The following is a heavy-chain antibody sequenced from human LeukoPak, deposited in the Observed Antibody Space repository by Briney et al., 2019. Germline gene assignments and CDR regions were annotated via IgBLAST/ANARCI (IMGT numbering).Heavy chain of an antibody. V-gene: IGHV4-38-2*01. J-gene: IGHJ4*02. CDR2: IYHSGST. CDR1: GYSISSGYY. CDR3: ARAYSGQFDY. D-gene: IGHD6-13*01. Sequence: SETLSLTCAVSGYSISSGYYWGWIRQPPGKGLEWIGSIYHSGSTYYNPSLKSRVTISVDTSKNQFSLKLSSVTAADTAVYYRARAYSGQFDYWGQGTLVTVSS.